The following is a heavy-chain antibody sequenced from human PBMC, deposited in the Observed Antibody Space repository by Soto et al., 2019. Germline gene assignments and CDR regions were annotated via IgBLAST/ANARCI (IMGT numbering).Heavy chain of an antibody. CDR3: ARERGGAIIVGVTGTFDV. CDR1: GGTFSSYA. CDR2: IIAILGKA. V-gene: IGHV1-69*01. Sequence: QVQLVQSGAEVKKPGSSVNVSCTASGGTFSSYAISWVRQAPGQGLEWMGGIIAILGKANYAEKFQGRVTITADESTSTSYMELSSLRSEDTAVYYCARERGGAIIVGVTGTFDVWGQGTLVTVSS. J-gene: IGHJ3*01. D-gene: IGHD3-22*01.